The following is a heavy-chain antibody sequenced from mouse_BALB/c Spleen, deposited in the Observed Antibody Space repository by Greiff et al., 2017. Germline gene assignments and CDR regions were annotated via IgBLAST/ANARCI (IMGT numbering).Heavy chain of an antibody. CDR3: ARWGDYDGYWYFDV. CDR1: GYAFTNYW. D-gene: IGHD2-4*01. CDR2: IYPGSGNT. V-gene: IGHV1-63*01. Sequence: VKLMESGAELVRPGTSVKISCKASGYAFTNYWLGWVKQRPGHGLEWIGDIYPGSGNTYYNEKFKGKATLTADKSSSTAYMQLSSLTSEDSAVYFCARWGDYDGYWYFDVWGAGTTVTVSS. J-gene: IGHJ1*01.